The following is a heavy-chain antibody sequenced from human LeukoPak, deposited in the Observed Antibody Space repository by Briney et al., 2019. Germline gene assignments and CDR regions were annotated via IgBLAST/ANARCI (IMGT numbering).Heavy chain of an antibody. CDR3: ARAPVIDYYGSGSYFDY. J-gene: IGHJ4*02. CDR1: GFTFSSYA. Sequence: GGSLRLSCAASGFTFSSYAIHWVRRAPGKGLEWVSYISSSGSTIHYADSVKGRFTISRDNAKNSLYLQMNSLRDEDTAVYYCARAPVIDYYGSGSYFDYWGQGTLVTVSS. D-gene: IGHD3-10*01. V-gene: IGHV3-48*02. CDR2: ISSSGSTI.